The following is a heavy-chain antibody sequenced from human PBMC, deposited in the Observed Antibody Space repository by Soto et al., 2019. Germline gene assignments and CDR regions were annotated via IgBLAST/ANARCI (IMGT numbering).Heavy chain of an antibody. CDR3: AVSGYDCFFFFYY. J-gene: IGHJ4*01. CDR2: ISYDGSNK. D-gene: IGHD5-12*01. V-gene: IGHV3-30-3*01. CDR1: GFTFSSYA. Sequence: QVQLVESGGGLVQPGRSLRLSCAASGFTFSSYAMHWVRQAPGKGLEWVAIISYDGSNKYYADPVKGRLTISRDNSKSTLYLHVNSLKAEVMAVYYCAVSGYDCFFFFYYWGQGALVTVAT.